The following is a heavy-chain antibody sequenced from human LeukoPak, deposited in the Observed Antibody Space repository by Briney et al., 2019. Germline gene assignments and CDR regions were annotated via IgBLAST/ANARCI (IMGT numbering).Heavy chain of an antibody. CDR2: ISSNGDST. V-gene: IGHV3-64D*09. CDR3: VKSASSYGANWFDP. CDR1: RFTISNYA. J-gene: IGHJ5*02. D-gene: IGHD4/OR15-4a*01. Sequence: GGSLTLSCSASRFTISNYAMHWVRPAPGQGLEYVLAISSNGDSTYYADSVKGRFIISRDNSKNSLSLHMSSLRAEDTAVYYCVKSASSYGANWFDPWGQGTLVTVSS.